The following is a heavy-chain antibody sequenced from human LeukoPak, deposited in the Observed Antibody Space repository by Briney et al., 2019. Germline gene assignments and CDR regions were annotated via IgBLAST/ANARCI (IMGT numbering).Heavy chain of an antibody. Sequence: ASVKVSYKASGGTFSSYAISWVRQAPGQGLEWMGRIIPIFGIANYAQKFQGRVTITADKSTSTAYMELSSLRSEDTAVYYCARDHDILTGFDYWGQGTLVTVSS. CDR2: IIPIFGIA. CDR1: GGTFSSYA. CDR3: ARDHDILTGFDY. J-gene: IGHJ4*02. V-gene: IGHV1-69*04. D-gene: IGHD3-9*01.